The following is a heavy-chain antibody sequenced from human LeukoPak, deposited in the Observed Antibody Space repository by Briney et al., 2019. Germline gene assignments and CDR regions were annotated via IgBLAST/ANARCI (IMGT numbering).Heavy chain of an antibody. CDR3: ARQRMQQLVLGWFDP. Sequence: SETLSLTCTVSGGSISSISYYWGWIRQPPGKGLEWIGSIYYSGSTYYNPSLKSRVTISVDTSKNQFSLKLSSVTAADTAVYYCARQRMQQLVLGWFDPWGQGTLVTVSS. J-gene: IGHJ5*02. CDR1: GGSISSISYY. CDR2: IYYSGST. D-gene: IGHD6-13*01. V-gene: IGHV4-39*01.